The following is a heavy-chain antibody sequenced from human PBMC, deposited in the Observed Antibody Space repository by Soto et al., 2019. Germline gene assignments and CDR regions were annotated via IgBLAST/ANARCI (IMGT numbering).Heavy chain of an antibody. J-gene: IGHJ5*02. CDR3: TRDPGRSWFDP. Sequence: ASVKVSCKASGYTFTTYVLHWLRQAPGQRLEWMGWINSGNGDTKYSQTFQGRVTITSDTPASTAYMELSSLRSEDTAVYYCTRDPGRSWFDPWGQGTLVTVSS. D-gene: IGHD3-10*01. CDR1: GYTFTTYV. CDR2: INSGNGDT. V-gene: IGHV1-3*01.